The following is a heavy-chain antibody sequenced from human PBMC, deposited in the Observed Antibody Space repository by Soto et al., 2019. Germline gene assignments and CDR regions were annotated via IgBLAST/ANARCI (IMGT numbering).Heavy chain of an antibody. V-gene: IGHV3-30*18. Sequence: AGGSLRLSCAASGFTFSSYGMHWVRQAPGKGLEWVAVISYDGSNKYYADSVKGRFTISRDNSKNTLYLQMNSLRAEDTAVYYCAKDRGYVSIHGYYYYGMDVWGQGTTVTVSS. J-gene: IGHJ6*02. CDR2: ISYDGSNK. D-gene: IGHD3-10*01. CDR3: AKDRGYVSIHGYYYYGMDV. CDR1: GFTFSSYG.